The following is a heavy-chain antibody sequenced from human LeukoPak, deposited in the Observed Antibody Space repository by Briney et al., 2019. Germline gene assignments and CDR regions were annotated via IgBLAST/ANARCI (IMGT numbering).Heavy chain of an antibody. CDR1: RGSISSFSYY. Sequence: SETLSLTCTVSRGSISSFSYYLGWFHQPAGKGLEWLGPIYYSGTTYYNPPLKSRDTLSVDSSKRQFSLNLSCVSAADTVMYFCARVGSLHIGVRQALFDFWGQGILVTVSS. V-gene: IGHV4-39*07. D-gene: IGHD3-10*01. J-gene: IGHJ4*02. CDR2: IYYSGTT. CDR3: ARVGSLHIGVRQALFDF.